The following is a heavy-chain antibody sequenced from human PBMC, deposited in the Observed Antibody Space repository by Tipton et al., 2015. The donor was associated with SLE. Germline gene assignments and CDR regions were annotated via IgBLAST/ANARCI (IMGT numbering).Heavy chain of an antibody. CDR1: KFTFDDYA. CDR2: ISGDGGSA. Sequence: GSLRLSCAASKFTFDDYAMHWVRQAPGKGLEWVSLISGDGGSAYYAGSVKGRFTISRDNSKNSLYLQMNSLRAEDTAVYYCARGVMGGDAFDIWGQGTMVTVSS. CDR3: ARGVMGGDAFDI. D-gene: IGHD2-8*01. J-gene: IGHJ3*02. V-gene: IGHV3-43*02.